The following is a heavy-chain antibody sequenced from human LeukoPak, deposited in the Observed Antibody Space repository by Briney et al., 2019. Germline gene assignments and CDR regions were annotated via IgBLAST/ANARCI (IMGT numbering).Heavy chain of an antibody. J-gene: IGHJ3*02. CDR3: ATIMTNHDAFDI. CDR2: IYYSGST. CDR1: GGSISSGGYY. Sequence: PSDTLSLTCTVSGGSISSGGYYWSWIRQHPGKGLEWIGYIYYSGSTYYNPSLKSRVTISVDTSKNQFSLKLSSVTAADTAVYYCATIMTNHDAFDIWGQGTMVTVSS. D-gene: IGHD1-14*01. V-gene: IGHV4-31*03.